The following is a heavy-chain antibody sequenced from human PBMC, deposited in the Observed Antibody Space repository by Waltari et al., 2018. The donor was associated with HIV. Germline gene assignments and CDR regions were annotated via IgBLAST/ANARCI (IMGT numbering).Heavy chain of an antibody. CDR3: AKDRRQGFYYDSSGERPFDY. D-gene: IGHD3-22*01. Sequence: QVQLVESGGGVVQPGGSLRLSCAASGIAFFNSYGMQWVRQAPGKGLEWVANMSYETTNIYYVESVRGRFTISRDNSKNTVYLQMNSLRGEDTAVYYCAKDRRQGFYYDSSGERPFDYWGQGTLVTVSS. J-gene: IGHJ4*02. CDR2: MSYETTNI. V-gene: IGHV3-30*18. CDR1: GIAFFNSYG.